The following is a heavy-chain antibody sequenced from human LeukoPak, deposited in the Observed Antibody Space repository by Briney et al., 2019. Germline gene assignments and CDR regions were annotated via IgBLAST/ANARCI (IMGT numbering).Heavy chain of an antibody. D-gene: IGHD5-18*01. CDR3: ARGLGYSYGYGIDY. Sequence: PGGSLRLSCAASGFTFSSYGMHWVRQAPGKGPEWVAIIWFDGSNTYYAESVEGRFTISRDNSKNTLYLQMNSLRAEDTAVYSCARGLGYSYGYGIDYWGQGTLVIASS. J-gene: IGHJ4*02. CDR1: GFTFSSYG. CDR2: IWFDGSNT. V-gene: IGHV3-33*01.